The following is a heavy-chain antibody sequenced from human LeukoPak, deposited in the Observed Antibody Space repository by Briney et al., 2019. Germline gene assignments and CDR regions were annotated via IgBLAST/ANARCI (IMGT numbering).Heavy chain of an antibody. CDR1: GGSISSGGYC. Sequence: PSQTLSLTCTVSGGSISSGGYCWSWIRQPPGKGLEWIGEINHSGSTNYNPSLKSRVTISVDTSKNQFSLKLSSVTAADTAVYYCAREMGGYYGSGSGLDYWGQGTLVTVSS. D-gene: IGHD3-10*01. CDR3: AREMGGYYGSGSGLDY. V-gene: IGHV4-30-2*05. J-gene: IGHJ4*02. CDR2: INHSGST.